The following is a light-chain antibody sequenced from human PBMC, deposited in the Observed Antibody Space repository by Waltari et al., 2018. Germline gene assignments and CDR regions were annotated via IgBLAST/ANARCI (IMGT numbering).Light chain of an antibody. CDR2: WAS. Sequence: DIVMTQSPDSLAVSLGERATINCKSSQSVLYSSNNKNYLAWYQQKPRQPPKLLINWASTRESGVPDRFSGSGSGTDFTLTISSLQAEDVAVYYCQQYYSTPLTFGGGTKVGIK. CDR3: QQYYSTPLT. CDR1: QSVLYSSNNKNY. V-gene: IGKV4-1*01. J-gene: IGKJ4*01.